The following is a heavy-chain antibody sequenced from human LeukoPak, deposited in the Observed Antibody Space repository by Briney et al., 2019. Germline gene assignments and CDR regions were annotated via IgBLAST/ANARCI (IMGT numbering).Heavy chain of an antibody. Sequence: GGSLRLSCAASGFTFSSYSMNWVPQAPGKGLEWVSSISSSSSYIYYADSVKGRFTISRDNAKNSLYLQMNSLRAEDTAVYYCARNIAAAGTDYWGQGTLVTVSS. CDR1: GFTFSSYS. D-gene: IGHD6-13*01. CDR2: ISSSSSYI. J-gene: IGHJ4*02. V-gene: IGHV3-21*01. CDR3: ARNIAAAGTDY.